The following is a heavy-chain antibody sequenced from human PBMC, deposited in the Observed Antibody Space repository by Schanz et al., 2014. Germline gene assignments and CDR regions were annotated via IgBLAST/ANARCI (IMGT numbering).Heavy chain of an antibody. D-gene: IGHD6-13*01. CDR2: INPSGGST. Sequence: QVQLVQSGAEVKKPGASVMVSCKASGYTFTSYYMHWVRQAPGQGLEWMGIINPSGGSTSYAQKFQGRVTMTRDTSTSTVYMELSSLRSEDTAVYYCARDGEAAAGCDYWGQGTLVGVSS. V-gene: IGHV1-46*03. CDR3: ARDGEAAAGCDY. J-gene: IGHJ4*02. CDR1: GYTFTSYY.